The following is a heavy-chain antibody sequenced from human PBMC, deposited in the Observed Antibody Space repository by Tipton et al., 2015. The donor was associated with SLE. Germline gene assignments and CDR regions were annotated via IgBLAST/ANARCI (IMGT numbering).Heavy chain of an antibody. Sequence: SLRLSCAASGFTFSSYAMHWVRQAPGKGLEWVAVISYDGSNKYYADSVKGRFTISRDDSKHTLYLQMNSLKTEDKAVYYCTTSVGAKYYFDYWGQGTLVTVSS. CDR3: TTSVGAKYYFDY. CDR2: ISYDGSNK. J-gene: IGHJ4*02. CDR1: GFTFSSYA. V-gene: IGHV3-30*04. D-gene: IGHD1-26*01.